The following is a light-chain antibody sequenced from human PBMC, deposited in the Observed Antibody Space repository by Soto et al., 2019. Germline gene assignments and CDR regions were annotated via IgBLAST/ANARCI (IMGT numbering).Light chain of an antibody. J-gene: IGLJ1*01. CDR3: TSYTSGSTYV. CDR1: SSDVGSYNY. V-gene: IGLV2-14*03. Sequence: QSALTQPASVSGSPGQSIAISCTGTSSDVGSYNYVSWYQQHPGKAPKLMIYDVSNRPSGVSDRFSGSKSGNTASLTISGLQAEDEADYYCTSYTSGSTYVFGTGTKVPVL. CDR2: DVS.